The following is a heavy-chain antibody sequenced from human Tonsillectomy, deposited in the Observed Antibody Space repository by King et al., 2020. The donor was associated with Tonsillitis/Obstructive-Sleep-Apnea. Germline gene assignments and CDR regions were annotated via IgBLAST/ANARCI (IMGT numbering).Heavy chain of an antibody. D-gene: IGHD3-10*01. Sequence: TLKESGPTLVKPTQTLTLTCTFSGFSLSTGGVGVGWIRQPPGKALEWLALIYWDDDKSYSPSLKSRLTITKDTSKNQVVPTMTNMHPVDTATYYCARGSYDSDDFDIWGKGTMVPVSS. CDR1: GFSLSTGGVG. J-gene: IGHJ3*02. V-gene: IGHV2-5*02. CDR2: IYWDDDK. CDR3: ARGSYDSDDFDI.